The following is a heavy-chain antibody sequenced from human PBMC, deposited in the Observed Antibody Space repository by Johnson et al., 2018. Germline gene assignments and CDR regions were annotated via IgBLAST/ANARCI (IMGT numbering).Heavy chain of an antibody. V-gene: IGHV3-23*04. CDR3: AKGKGDFWSGYHHLSAFDI. CDR1: GFTFTNYA. CDR2: ISGSGSST. D-gene: IGHD3-3*01. Sequence: VQLVESGGGLVQPGGSLRLSCAASGFTFTNYAMNWVRQAPGKGLEWVSGISGSGSSTYYVDSVKGRFTIPRDNSRNTLYLQMNSLRAADTAVYYCAKGKGDFWSGYHHLSAFDIWGQGTMVTVSS. J-gene: IGHJ3*02.